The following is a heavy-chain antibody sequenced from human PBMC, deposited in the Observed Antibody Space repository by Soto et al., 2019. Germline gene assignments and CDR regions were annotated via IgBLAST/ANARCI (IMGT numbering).Heavy chain of an antibody. J-gene: IGHJ6*03. CDR1: GGSFSGYY. CDR3: ARGRKYTPYYGSGSYPPYYYYYMDV. Sequence: SETLSLTCAVYGGSFSGYYWSWIRQPPWKGLEWIGEINHSGSTNYNPSLKSRVTISVDTSKNQFSLKLSSVTAADTAVYYCARGRKYTPYYGSGSYPPYYYYYMDVWGKGTTVTVSS. V-gene: IGHV4-34*01. D-gene: IGHD3-10*01. CDR2: INHSGST.